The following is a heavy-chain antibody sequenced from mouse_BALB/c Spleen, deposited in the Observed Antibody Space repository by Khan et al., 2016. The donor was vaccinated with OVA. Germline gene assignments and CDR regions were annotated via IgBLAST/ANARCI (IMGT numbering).Heavy chain of an antibody. V-gene: IGHV9-3-1*01. D-gene: IGHD6-1*01. CDR3: ARSASYWFFDV. Sequence: QIQLVQSGPELKKPGETVKISCKASGYTFTNYGMNWVKQAPGKGLKWMGWINTYTGEPTYADDFKGRFAFSLETSANTAYLQINNLKNEDTATXFCARSASYWFFDVWGAGTTVTGSS. CDR2: INTYTGEP. CDR1: GYTFTNYG. J-gene: IGHJ1*01.